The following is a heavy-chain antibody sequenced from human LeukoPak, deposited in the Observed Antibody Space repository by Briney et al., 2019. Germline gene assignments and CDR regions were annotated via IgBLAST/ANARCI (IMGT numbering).Heavy chain of an antibody. V-gene: IGHV4-39*01. CDR2: MYYTGNT. CDR3: ARLRIGEAGTRPSWFDP. D-gene: IGHD6-13*01. Sequence: SETLSLTCSVSGFSICSNSYYWGWIRQPPGKGLEWIGNMYYTGNTYYNTSLKSRVTISVDTSKNPPSLELSSGTAADTAVYYCARLRIGEAGTRPSWFDPWGQGTLVTVSS. CDR1: GFSICSNSYY. J-gene: IGHJ5*02.